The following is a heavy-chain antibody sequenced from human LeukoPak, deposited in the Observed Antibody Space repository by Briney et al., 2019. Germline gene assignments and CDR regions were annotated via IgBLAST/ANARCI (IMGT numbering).Heavy chain of an antibody. CDR2: IGTAGDT. J-gene: IGHJ4*02. V-gene: IGHV3-13*01. D-gene: IGHD3-16*01. CDR3: ARGTRVGDVDY. Sequence: GGSLRLPCAASGFTFSSYDMHWVRQATGKGLEWVSAIGTAGDTYYPGSVKGRFTISRENSKNSLCLQMNSLRAGDTAVYYCARGTRVGDVDYWGQGTLVTVSS. CDR1: GFTFSSYD.